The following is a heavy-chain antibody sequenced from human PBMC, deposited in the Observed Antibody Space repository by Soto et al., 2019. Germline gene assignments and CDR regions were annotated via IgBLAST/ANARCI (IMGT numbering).Heavy chain of an antibody. V-gene: IGHV1-8*01. CDR3: ARGGVFFFAAPTNPFDY. CDR2: MNPNSGNT. CDR1: GYTFTSYD. J-gene: IGHJ4*02. Sequence: ASVKVSCKASGYTFTSYDINWVRQATGQGLEWMGWMNPNSGNTGYAQKFQGRVTMTRNTSISTAYMELSSLRSEDTAVYYCARGGVFFFAAPTNPFDYWGQGTLDTVSS. D-gene: IGHD3-10*01.